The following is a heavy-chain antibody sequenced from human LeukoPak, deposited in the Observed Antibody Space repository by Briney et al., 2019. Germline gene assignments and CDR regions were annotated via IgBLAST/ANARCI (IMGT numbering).Heavy chain of an antibody. CDR2: ISSSSSYI. V-gene: IGHV3-21*01. CDR3: TTLTWTYGYRWWSETAFPQGD. CDR1: GFTFSSYS. D-gene: IGHD3-16*02. Sequence: KPGGSLRLSCAASGFTFSSYSMNWVRQAPGKGLEWVSSISSSSSYIYYADSVKGRFTISRDNAKNSLYLQMNSLRAEDTAVYYCTTLTWTYGYRWWSETAFPQGDWGQGTLVTVPS. J-gene: IGHJ4*02.